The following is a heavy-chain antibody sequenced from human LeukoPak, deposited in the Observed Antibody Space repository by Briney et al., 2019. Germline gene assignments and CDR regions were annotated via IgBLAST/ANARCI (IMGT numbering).Heavy chain of an antibody. Sequence: PETLSLTCSVYADSISSSSYYWGWIRQPPGKGLEWIGSIYYSGSTYYNPSLKSRVIISVDTSKNQFSLKLNSVTAADTAVYYCARDQKLSVVDSWGQGSLVTVSS. CDR1: ADSISSSSYY. V-gene: IGHV4-39*07. CDR2: IYYSGST. D-gene: IGHD4-23*01. J-gene: IGHJ4*02. CDR3: ARDQKLSVVDS.